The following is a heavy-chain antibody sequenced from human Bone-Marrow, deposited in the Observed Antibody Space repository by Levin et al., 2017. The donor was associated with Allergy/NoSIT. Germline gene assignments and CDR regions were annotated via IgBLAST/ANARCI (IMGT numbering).Heavy chain of an antibody. CDR3: ARVRTGSGWFSPIGGFDP. V-gene: IGHV5-10-1*01. Sequence: GESLKISCKGSGYSFTSYWISWVRQMPGKGLEWMGRIDPSDSYTNYSPSFQGHVTISADKSISTAYLQWSSLKASDTAMYYCARVRTGSGWFSPIGGFDPWGQGTLVTVSS. J-gene: IGHJ5*02. D-gene: IGHD6-19*01. CDR2: IDPSDSYT. CDR1: GYSFTSYW.